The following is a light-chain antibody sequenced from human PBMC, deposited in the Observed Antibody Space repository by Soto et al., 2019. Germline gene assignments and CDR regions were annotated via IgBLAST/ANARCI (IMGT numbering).Light chain of an antibody. CDR2: SNN. V-gene: IGLV1-44*01. CDR3: AAGVDTQNGRWV. CDR1: SSNNGSNT. J-gene: IGLJ3*02. Sequence: QSVLTQPPSASGTPGQRVSISCSGSSSNNGSNTVNWYQQLPGTAPKLLIYSNNQRPSGVPDRFSGSKSGTSASLAISGLQSGDEADYYCAAGVDTQNGRWVFGGGTKVTVL.